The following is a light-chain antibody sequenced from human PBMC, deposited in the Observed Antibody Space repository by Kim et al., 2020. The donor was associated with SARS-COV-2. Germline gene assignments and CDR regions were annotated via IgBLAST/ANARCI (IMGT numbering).Light chain of an antibody. J-gene: IGKJ4*01. CDR1: QDISTW. CDR3: QQANRFPLT. Sequence: DIRMTQSPSSVPASVGDRVTINCRASQDISTWLGWYQLKPGKAPRLLIYGASRLQDGVPSRFSGSGSGTDFTLTISNLKPDDFAIYYCQQANRFPLTFGGGTKVDIK. CDR2: GAS. V-gene: IGKV1-12*01.